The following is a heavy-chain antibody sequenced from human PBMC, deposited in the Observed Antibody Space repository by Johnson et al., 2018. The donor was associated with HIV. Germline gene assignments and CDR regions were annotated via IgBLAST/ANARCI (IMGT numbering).Heavy chain of an antibody. Sequence: QVQLVESGGGLVQPGGSLRLSCAASGFTFSDYYMSWIRQAPGKGLEWVSYISSSGSTIYYADSVKGRFTISRDNAKNSLYLQMNSLRAEDTALYYCAGDGDSSGYYQETAFDIWGQGTMVTVSS. CDR3: AGDGDSSGYYQETAFDI. CDR1: GFTFSDYY. D-gene: IGHD3-22*01. CDR2: ISSSGSTI. J-gene: IGHJ3*02. V-gene: IGHV3-11*01.